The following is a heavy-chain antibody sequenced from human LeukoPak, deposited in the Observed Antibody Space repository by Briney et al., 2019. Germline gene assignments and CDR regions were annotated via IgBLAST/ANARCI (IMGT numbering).Heavy chain of an antibody. CDR2: IYYSGST. D-gene: IGHD5-18*01. Sequence: PSETLSLTCTVSGGSISSYYWSWIRQPLGKGLEWIGYIYYSGSTNYNPSLKSRVTISVDTSKNQFSLKLSSVTAADTAVYYCARHGTSYGTSNFDYWGQGTLVTVSS. V-gene: IGHV4-59*08. CDR1: GGSISSYY. CDR3: ARHGTSYGTSNFDY. J-gene: IGHJ4*02.